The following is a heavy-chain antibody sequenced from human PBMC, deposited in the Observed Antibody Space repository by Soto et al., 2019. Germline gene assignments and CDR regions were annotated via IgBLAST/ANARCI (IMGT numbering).Heavy chain of an antibody. J-gene: IGHJ5*02. CDR1: GGTFSSYA. V-gene: IGHV1-69*01. D-gene: IGHD3-22*01. CDR3: STTDYYDSSGYQYNWFDP. CDR2: IIPIFGTA. Sequence: QVQLVQSGAEVQKPGSSVKVSCKASGGTFSSYAISWVRQAPGQGLEWMGGIIPIFGTANYAQKFQGRVTITADESTSTAYMELSSLRSEDTAVYYCSTTDYYDSSGYQYNWFDPWGQGTLVTVSS.